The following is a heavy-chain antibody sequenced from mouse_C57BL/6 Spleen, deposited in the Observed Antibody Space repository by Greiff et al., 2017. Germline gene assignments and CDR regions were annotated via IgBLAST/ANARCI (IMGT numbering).Heavy chain of an antibody. CDR3: AREEVLLLYV. V-gene: IGHV1-55*01. Sequence: QVQLQQPGAELVKPGASVKMSCKASGYTFTSYWITWVTQRPGQGLEWLGDLYPGSGYTNYNEKFKCKATLTVDTSSSTAYMQLSSLTSEDSAVYYCAREEVLLLYVWGTGTTVTVSS. CDR2: LYPGSGYT. D-gene: IGHD1-1*01. CDR1: GYTFTSYW. J-gene: IGHJ1*03.